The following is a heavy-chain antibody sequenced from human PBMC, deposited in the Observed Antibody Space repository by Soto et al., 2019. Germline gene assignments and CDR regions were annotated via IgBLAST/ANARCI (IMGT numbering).Heavy chain of an antibody. Sequence: PGGSLRLSCAATGFIFSSYWMSWFRQAPGKGLEWVANIKQDGSEKYYVDSAKGRFTISRDNAKNSLHLQMNSLRAEDTAVYYCARDLRAVGMASRFDPWGQGTLVTVSS. CDR1: GFIFSSYW. D-gene: IGHD6-13*01. CDR2: IKQDGSEK. J-gene: IGHJ5*02. V-gene: IGHV3-7*01. CDR3: ARDLRAVGMASRFDP.